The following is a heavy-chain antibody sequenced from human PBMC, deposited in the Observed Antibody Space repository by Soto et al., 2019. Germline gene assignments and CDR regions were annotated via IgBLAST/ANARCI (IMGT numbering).Heavy chain of an antibody. Sequence: SETLSLTCTVSGGSISSSSYYWGWIRQPPGKGLEWIGSIYYSGSTYYNPSLKSRVTISVDTSKNQFSLKLSSVTAADTAVYYCARLTIFGVVTPAEYFQHWGQGTLVT. D-gene: IGHD3-3*01. J-gene: IGHJ1*01. V-gene: IGHV4-39*01. CDR2: IYYSGST. CDR3: ARLTIFGVVTPAEYFQH. CDR1: GGSISSSSYY.